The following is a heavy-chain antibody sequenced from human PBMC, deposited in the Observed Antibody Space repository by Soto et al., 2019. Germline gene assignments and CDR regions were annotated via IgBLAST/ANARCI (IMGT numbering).Heavy chain of an antibody. J-gene: IGHJ6*03. CDR2: ISWNSGSI. Sequence: GGSLRLSCAASGFTFDDYAMHWVRQAQGKGLEWVSGISWNSGSICYADSVKGRFTISRDNAKNSLYLQMNSLRAEDTALYYCAKDNGVYCSGGSCPEIYYYYYMDVWGKGTTVTVSS. D-gene: IGHD2-15*01. V-gene: IGHV3-9*01. CDR1: GFTFDDYA. CDR3: AKDNGVYCSGGSCPEIYYYYYMDV.